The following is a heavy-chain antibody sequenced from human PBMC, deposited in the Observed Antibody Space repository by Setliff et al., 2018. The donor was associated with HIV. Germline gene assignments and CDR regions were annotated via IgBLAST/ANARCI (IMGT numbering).Heavy chain of an antibody. V-gene: IGHV4-34*01. CDR2: INHSGST. J-gene: IGHJ6*03. CDR3: NIYYYYYMDV. Sequence: SETLSLTCLVSGDSMIPHYWSWIRQPPGKGLEWIGEINHSGSTNYNPSLKSRVTISVDTSKNQFSLKLSSVTAADTAVYYCNIYYYYYMDVWGKGTTVTVSS. CDR1: GDSMIPHY.